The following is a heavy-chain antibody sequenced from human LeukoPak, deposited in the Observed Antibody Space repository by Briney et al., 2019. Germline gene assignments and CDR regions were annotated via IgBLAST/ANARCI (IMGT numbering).Heavy chain of an antibody. Sequence: GGSLRLSCAASGFTFDDYGMSWVRQAPGKGLEWVTDINQDGGRTGFADSVKGRFTISRDNAKNSLYLQMNSLRAEDTALYYCARDAELPLYFCYYYYMDVWGKGTTVTVSS. CDR2: INQDGGRT. V-gene: IGHV3-20*04. CDR3: ARDAELPLYFCYYYYMDV. D-gene: IGHD3-16*02. J-gene: IGHJ6*03. CDR1: GFTFDDYG.